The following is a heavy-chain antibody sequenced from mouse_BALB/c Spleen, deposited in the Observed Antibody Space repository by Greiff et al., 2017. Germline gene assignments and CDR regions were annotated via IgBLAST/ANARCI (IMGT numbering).Heavy chain of an antibody. V-gene: IGHV5-6-4*01. CDR2: ISSGGSYT. CDR3: TRANGYYAMDY. J-gene: IGHJ4*01. Sequence: EVKLVESGGGLVKPGGSLKLSCAASGFTFSSYTMSWVRQTPEKRLEWVATISSGGSYTYYPDSVKGRFTISRDNAKNTLYLQMSSLKSEDTAMYYCTRANGYYAMDYWGQGTSVTVSS. CDR1: GFTFSSYT.